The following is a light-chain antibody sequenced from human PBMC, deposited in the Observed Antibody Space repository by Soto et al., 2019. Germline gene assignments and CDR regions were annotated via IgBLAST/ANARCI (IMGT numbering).Light chain of an antibody. CDR1: QSISTY. Sequence: DIQMTQSPSSLSASEGDRVTITCRASQSISTYLNWYQHKPGKAPKLLIYAASSLQSGVPSRFSGSGSGTEFTPTISSLPPKDFAIYYCQRSSSAPLIFGPGTKVDL. CDR3: QRSSSAPLI. V-gene: IGKV1-39*01. J-gene: IGKJ3*01. CDR2: AAS.